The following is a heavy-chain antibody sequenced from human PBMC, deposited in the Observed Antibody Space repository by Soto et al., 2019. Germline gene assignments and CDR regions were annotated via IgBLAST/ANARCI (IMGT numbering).Heavy chain of an antibody. CDR3: VRPDIPSRSSGYQYPFDF. V-gene: IGHV5-10-1*01. Sequence: GESLKISCKGSGYSFTIYCISWVRQMPGKGLEWMGRIDPSDSYTNYSPSFQGHVTISADKSISTAYLRWSSLKASDTAIYYCVRPDIPSRSSGYQYPFDFWGQGTQVTVSS. CDR1: GYSFTIYC. J-gene: IGHJ4*02. CDR2: IDPSDSYT. D-gene: IGHD3-22*01.